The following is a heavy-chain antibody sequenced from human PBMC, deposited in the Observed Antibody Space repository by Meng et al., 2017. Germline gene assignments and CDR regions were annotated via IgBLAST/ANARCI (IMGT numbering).Heavy chain of an antibody. Sequence: GESLKISCAASGFTFSSYSMNWVRQAPGKGLEWVSSISSSSSYIYYADSVKGRFTISRDNAKNSLYLQMNSLRAEDTAVYYCAKDQGAGDGYNYWGFDYWGQGTLVTVSS. V-gene: IGHV3-21*01. CDR2: ISSSSSYI. CDR1: GFTFSSYS. D-gene: IGHD5-24*01. CDR3: AKDQGAGDGYNYWGFDY. J-gene: IGHJ4*02.